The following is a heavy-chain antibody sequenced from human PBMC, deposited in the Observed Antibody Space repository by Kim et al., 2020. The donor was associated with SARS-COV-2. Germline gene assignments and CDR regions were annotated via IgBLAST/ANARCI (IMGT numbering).Heavy chain of an antibody. CDR3: ARSSETRTTGALDP. J-gene: IGHJ5*02. V-gene: IGHV3-74*03. Sequence: YADSVQGRFTISRDNAKNTVYLQMNSLRAEDTAIYYCARSSETRTTGALDPWGQGTLVTVSS. D-gene: IGHD1-1*01.